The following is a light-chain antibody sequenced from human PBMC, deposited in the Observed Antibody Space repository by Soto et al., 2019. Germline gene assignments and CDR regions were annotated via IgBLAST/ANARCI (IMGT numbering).Light chain of an antibody. J-gene: IGLJ1*01. Sequence: QSVLTQPPSVSGAPGQRVTISCTGVSSNIGAGYDVHWYSQLTGTAPKLLIYGNSNRPSGVPDRFSGSRSGTSSSLAITGLQAEYEADYYCQSYDSSLSGYVFGTGPKFTVL. V-gene: IGLV1-40*01. CDR2: GNS. CDR1: SSNIGAGYD. CDR3: QSYDSSLSGYV.